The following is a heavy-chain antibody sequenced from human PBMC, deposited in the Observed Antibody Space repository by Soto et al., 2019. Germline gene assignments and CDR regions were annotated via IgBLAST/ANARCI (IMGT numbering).Heavy chain of an antibody. V-gene: IGHV1-58*01. CDR3: AATYYYDSSGYSYWYFDL. D-gene: IGHD3-22*01. Sequence: QMQLVQSGPEVKKPGTSVKVSGKASGFTFTSSALQWGRQALGKRLEWIGWIVVGSGNTNYAQKFQERVTITRDLSTSTAYMELSSLRSEDTAVYYCAATYYYDSSGYSYWYFDLWGRGTLVTVSS. CDR1: GFTFTSSA. CDR2: IVVGSGNT. J-gene: IGHJ2*01.